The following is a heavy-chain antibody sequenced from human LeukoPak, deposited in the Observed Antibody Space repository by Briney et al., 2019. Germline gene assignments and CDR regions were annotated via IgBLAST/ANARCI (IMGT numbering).Heavy chain of an antibody. Sequence: SQTLSLTCTVYGDSLSSGRYYWSWVRQPAGKELEWIGRIYTSGKTDYNPYTPSLKSRVTVSLDTSKNQLSLFLTSVTAADTAMYYCARSFSGSYYFEYWGQGTLVTVPS. D-gene: IGHD1-26*01. CDR2: IYTSGKT. J-gene: IGHJ4*02. V-gene: IGHV4-61*02. CDR1: GDSLSSGRYY. CDR3: ARSFSGSYYFEY.